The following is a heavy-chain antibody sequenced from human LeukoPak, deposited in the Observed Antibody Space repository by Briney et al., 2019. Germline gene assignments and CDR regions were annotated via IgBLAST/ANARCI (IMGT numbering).Heavy chain of an antibody. CDR1: GGTYSNYA. CDR2: IITILGIA. Sequence: ASVKVSCKTSGGTYSNYAISWVRQAPGQGLEWMGRIITILGIANYAQKFQGKVTITADKSTRTAYMELSSLRSEDTAVYYCARVRPPNSPISGVSIAARKGWFDPWGQGTLVTVSS. D-gene: IGHD6-6*01. J-gene: IGHJ5*02. V-gene: IGHV1-69*04. CDR3: ARVRPPNSPISGVSIAARKGWFDP.